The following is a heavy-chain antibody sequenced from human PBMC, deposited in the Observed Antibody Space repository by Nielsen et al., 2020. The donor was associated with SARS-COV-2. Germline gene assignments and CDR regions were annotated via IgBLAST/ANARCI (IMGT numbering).Heavy chain of an antibody. CDR3: ARADGSPLYRHHYYYGMDV. D-gene: IGHD5-24*01. CDR2: INPSGGST. J-gene: IGHJ6*02. Sequence: WVRQAPGQGLEWMGIINPSGGSTSYAQKFQGRVTMTRDTSTSTVYMELSSLRSEDTAVYYCARADGSPLYRHHYYYGMDVWGQGTTVTVSS. V-gene: IGHV1-46*01.